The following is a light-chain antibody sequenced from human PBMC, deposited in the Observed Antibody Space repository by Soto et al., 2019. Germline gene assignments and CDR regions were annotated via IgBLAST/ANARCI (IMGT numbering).Light chain of an antibody. CDR2: WAS. CDR3: QQYYSTPWT. CDR1: QSVLYISNNENY. J-gene: IGKJ1*01. Sequence: DVMMTQSPHSLAVSLAERATINCKSSQSVLYISNNENYFGWYQQKRGQPTKLLIGWASARESGVPERFSGSWSGTDFTLTSSSLQAEDVAVYYCQQYYSTPWTFGQGTKVDIK. V-gene: IGKV4-1*01.